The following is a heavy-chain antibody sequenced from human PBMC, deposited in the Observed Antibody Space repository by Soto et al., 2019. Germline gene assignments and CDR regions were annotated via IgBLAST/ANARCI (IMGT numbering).Heavy chain of an antibody. CDR2: IRNKVMTYTT. V-gene: IGHV3-72*01. CDR3: AKEVSVVVADPLDY. Sequence: GESMRYSNVASAFTFSDHSMDCVRQAPGKGLEWVGRIRNKVMTYTTEYAASVKGRFTISRDNSKNTLYLQMNSLRAEDTVVYYCAKEVSVVVADPLDYWGQGTLVTVSS. D-gene: IGHD2-15*01. J-gene: IGHJ4*02. CDR1: AFTFSDHS.